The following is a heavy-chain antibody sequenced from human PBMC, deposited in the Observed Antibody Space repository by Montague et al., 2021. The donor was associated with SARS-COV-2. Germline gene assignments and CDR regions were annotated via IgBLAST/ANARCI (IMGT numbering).Heavy chain of an antibody. D-gene: IGHD3-3*01. V-gene: IGHV4-34*01. CDR2: IDQGGAT. J-gene: IGHJ6*02. CDR1: GGSFNNYY. Sequence: SETLSLTCAVYGGSFNNYYWSWILQPPAKGREWIGEIDQGGATNYSPSLRSRLILSVDTSYNQFSLGWTSVTAADTAVYFCARGQRQPFSLFGVLAGGPGLKGYGLAVWGLGTTVTVS. CDR3: ARGQRQPFSLFGVLAGGPGLKGYGLAV.